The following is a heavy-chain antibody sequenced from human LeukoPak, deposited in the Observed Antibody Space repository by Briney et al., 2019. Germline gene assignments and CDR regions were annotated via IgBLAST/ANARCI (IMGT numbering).Heavy chain of an antibody. J-gene: IGHJ4*02. CDR2: MNPNSGNT. Sequence: ASVKVSCKASGYTFTSYDINWVRQATGQGLEWMGWMNPNSGNTGYAQKFQGRVTMTRNTSISTAYMELSSLRAEDTAVYYCARDLSKRITMVRGVIGYWGQGTLVTVSS. V-gene: IGHV1-8*01. CDR3: ARDLSKRITMVRGVIGY. CDR1: GYTFTSYD. D-gene: IGHD3-10*01.